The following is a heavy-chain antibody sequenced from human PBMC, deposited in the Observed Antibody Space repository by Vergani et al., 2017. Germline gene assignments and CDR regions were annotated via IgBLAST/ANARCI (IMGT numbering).Heavy chain of an antibody. D-gene: IGHD5-24*01. CDR2: ISYDGSNK. J-gene: IGHJ4*02. V-gene: IGHV3-30-3*01. Sequence: QVQLVESGGGVVQPGRSLRLSCAASGFTFSSYAMHWVRQAPGKGLEWVAVISYDGSNKYYADSVKGRFTISRDNSKNTLYLQMNSLRAEDTAVYYCARDGERWLQPAGRFDYWGQGTLVTV. CDR1: GFTFSSYA. CDR3: ARDGERWLQPAGRFDY.